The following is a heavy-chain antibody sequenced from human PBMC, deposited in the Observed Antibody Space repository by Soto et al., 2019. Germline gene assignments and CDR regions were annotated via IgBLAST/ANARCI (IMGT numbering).Heavy chain of an antibody. CDR3: ARSGGNDFWTGQNAFDI. Sequence: GASVKVSCKASGYTFTGYYMHWVRQAPGQGLEWMGWINPNSGGTNYAQKFQGWVTMTRDTSISTAYMELSRLRSDDTAVYYCARSGGNDFWTGQNAFDIWGQGTMVTVSS. CDR1: GYTFTGYY. D-gene: IGHD3-3*01. V-gene: IGHV1-2*04. J-gene: IGHJ3*02. CDR2: INPNSGGT.